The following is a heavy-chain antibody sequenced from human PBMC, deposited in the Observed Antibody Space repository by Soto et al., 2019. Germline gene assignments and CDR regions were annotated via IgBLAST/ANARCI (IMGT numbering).Heavy chain of an antibody. D-gene: IGHD2-8*01. CDR2: ISGSGDGT. Sequence: LRLSCAASGFSVSDYAMSWVRQAPGKGLEWVSSISGSGDGTYYGDSVKGRFTLSRDTSQKTLYLQMNNLRGEDTAVYFCTKSRRSVLMVYGFGGMDVCGRGTTVTV. J-gene: IGHJ6*02. CDR3: TKSRRSVLMVYGFGGMDV. CDR1: GFSVSDYA. V-gene: IGHV3-23*01.